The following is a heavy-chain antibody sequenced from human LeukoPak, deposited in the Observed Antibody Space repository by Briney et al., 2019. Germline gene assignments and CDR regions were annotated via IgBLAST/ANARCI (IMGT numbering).Heavy chain of an antibody. J-gene: IGHJ5*02. CDR3: ARGNPVATTGTKGGWFDP. Sequence: SETLSLTCTVSGDSISSYYWSWIRQPPGKGLEWIGYIYDSGSTNYNPSLKRRVTISLDTSKNQFSLKLRSLTAADTALYYCARGNPVATTGTKGGWFDPWGQGTLVTVSS. CDR1: GDSISSYY. D-gene: IGHD1-1*01. CDR2: IYDSGST. V-gene: IGHV4-59*01.